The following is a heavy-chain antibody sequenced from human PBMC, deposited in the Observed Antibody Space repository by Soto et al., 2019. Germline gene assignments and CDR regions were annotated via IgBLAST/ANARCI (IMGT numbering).Heavy chain of an antibody. CDR3: ARESEAFDI. V-gene: IGHV3-33*01. CDR1: GFTFSSYA. CDR2: IWYDGSNK. Sequence: QVQVVESGGGVVQPGRSLRLSCAASGFTFSSYAMHWVRQAPGKGLEWVAVIWYDGSNKYYADSVKGRFTISRDNSKNTLYLQMNSLRAEATAVYYCARESEAFDIWGQGTMVTVSS. J-gene: IGHJ3*02.